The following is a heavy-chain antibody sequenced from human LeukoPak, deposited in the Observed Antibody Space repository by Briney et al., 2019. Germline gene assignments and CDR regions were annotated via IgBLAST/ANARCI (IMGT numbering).Heavy chain of an antibody. J-gene: IGHJ6*02. CDR1: GFTFSSYS. D-gene: IGHD3-3*01. V-gene: IGHV3-21*01. CDR3: AREVVEWFRYGMDV. Sequence: GGSLRLSCAASGFTFSSYSMNWVRQAPGKGLEWVSSISSSSSYIYYADSVKGRFTISRDNAKNSLYLQMNSLRAEDTAVYYGAREVVEWFRYGMDVWGQGTTVTVS. CDR2: ISSSSSYI.